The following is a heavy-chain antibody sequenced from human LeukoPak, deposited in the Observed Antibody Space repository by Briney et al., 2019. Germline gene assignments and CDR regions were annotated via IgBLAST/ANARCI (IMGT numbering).Heavy chain of an antibody. CDR1: GFTVISNY. J-gene: IGHJ4*02. V-gene: IGHV3-53*01. D-gene: IGHD1-26*01. CDR2: IYSGGST. CDR3: ARGGKAFDY. Sequence: GGSLRLSCAASGFTVISNYMTWVRQAPGKGLEWVSVIYSGGSTFYADSVRGRFTISRDNSNNTLYLQMNSVRAEDTAVYYCARGGKAFDYWGQGTLVTVSS.